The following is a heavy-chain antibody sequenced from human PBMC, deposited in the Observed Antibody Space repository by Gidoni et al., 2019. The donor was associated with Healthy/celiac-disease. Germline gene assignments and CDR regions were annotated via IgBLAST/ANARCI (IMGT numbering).Heavy chain of an antibody. D-gene: IGHD3-3*01. Sequence: QVQLVESGGGVVQPGRSRRLACAASGFTFSSYGMHWVRQAPGKGLEWVAVISYDGSNKYYADSVKGRFTISRDNSKNTLYLQMNSLRAEDTAVYYCAKVLGPKTLRSPGGMDVWGQGTTVTVSS. J-gene: IGHJ6*02. CDR2: ISYDGSNK. CDR1: GFTFSSYG. CDR3: AKVLGPKTLRSPGGMDV. V-gene: IGHV3-30*18.